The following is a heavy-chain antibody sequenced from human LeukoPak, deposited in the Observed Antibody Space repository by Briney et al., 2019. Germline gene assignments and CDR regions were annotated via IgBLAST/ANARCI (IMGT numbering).Heavy chain of an antibody. J-gene: IGHJ4*02. V-gene: IGHV3-7*01. D-gene: IGHD3-22*01. Sequence: GGSLRLSCATSGFTLSMHWMSRARQAPGKGLEWVANIKQDGSEKYYVDSVKGRFTISRDNARGSLYLQMNSLRVEDTAVYYCAKIDSASFASWGQGTLVSVSA. CDR2: IKQDGSEK. CDR1: GFTLSMHW. CDR3: AKIDSASFAS.